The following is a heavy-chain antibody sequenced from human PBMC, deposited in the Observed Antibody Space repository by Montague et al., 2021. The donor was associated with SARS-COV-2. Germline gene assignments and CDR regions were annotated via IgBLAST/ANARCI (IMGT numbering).Heavy chain of an antibody. J-gene: IGHJ4*02. Sequence: SETLSLTCAVYDGSFSDYSWTWIRQPPGKGLEWIGEINHRGSTNYNPSLKSRATISVDTSKNQFSLKMTSVTAADTAVYYCARGRQHINMVVVVVTGGEYYFDFWGQGTLVAVSP. V-gene: IGHV4-34*01. CDR1: DGSFSDYS. CDR2: INHRGST. CDR3: ARGRQHINMVVVVVTGGEYYFDF. D-gene: IGHD3-22*01.